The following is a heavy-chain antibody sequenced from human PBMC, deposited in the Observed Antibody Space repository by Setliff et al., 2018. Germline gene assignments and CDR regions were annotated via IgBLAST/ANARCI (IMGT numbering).Heavy chain of an antibody. CDR2: NSV. Sequence: ASVKVSCKTSGYSFTNYGINWVRQAPGQGLEWMGWNSVYAREFQGRVTMTIDTPTSTAYMELRSLRSDDTAVYYCARGPPDFVVVPAAAKFDYWGPGTLGTVPQ. CDR3: ARGPPDFVVVPAAAKFDY. J-gene: IGHJ4*02. CDR1: GYSFTNYG. V-gene: IGHV1-18*01. D-gene: IGHD2-2*01.